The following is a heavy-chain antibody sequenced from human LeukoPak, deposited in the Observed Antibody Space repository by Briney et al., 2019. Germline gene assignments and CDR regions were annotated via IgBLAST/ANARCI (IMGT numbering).Heavy chain of an antibody. V-gene: IGHV4-31*03. CDR3: ARGRIAAAISPGFWFDP. CDR2: IYYSGST. J-gene: IGHJ5*02. CDR1: GGSISSGGYY. Sequence: SETLSLTCTVSGGSISSGGYYWSWIRQHPGKGLEWIGYIYYSGSTYYNPSLKSRVTISVDTSKNQFSLKLSSVTAADTAVYYCARGRIAAAISPGFWFDPWGQGTLVTVSS. D-gene: IGHD6-13*01.